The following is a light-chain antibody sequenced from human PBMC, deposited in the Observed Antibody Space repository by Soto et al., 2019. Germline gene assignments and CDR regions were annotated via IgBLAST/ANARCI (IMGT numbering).Light chain of an antibody. CDR1: SSNIGAGYD. J-gene: IGLJ2*01. CDR2: GNS. V-gene: IGLV1-40*01. Sequence: QSVLTQPPSVSGAPGQRVTSSCTGSSSNIGAGYDVHWYQQLPGTAPKLLIYGNSNRPSGVPDRFSGSKSGTSASLAITGLQAEDEADYYCQSYDSSLSGVVFGGETKVTVL. CDR3: QSYDSSLSGVV.